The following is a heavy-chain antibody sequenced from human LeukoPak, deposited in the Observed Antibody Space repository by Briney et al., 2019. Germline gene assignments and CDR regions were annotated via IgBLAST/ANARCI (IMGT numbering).Heavy chain of an antibody. Sequence: PGGTLRLSCAASGFTFSSYGMSWVRQAPGKGLEWVSSVSNSGDYIHYADSVKGRFTISRDNSKNSLYLQMNSLRAEDTAVYYCARALIGYYFDYWGQGTLVTVSS. CDR2: VSNSGDYI. D-gene: IGHD2-8*01. J-gene: IGHJ4*02. V-gene: IGHV3-21*06. CDR1: GFTFSSYG. CDR3: ARALIGYYFDY.